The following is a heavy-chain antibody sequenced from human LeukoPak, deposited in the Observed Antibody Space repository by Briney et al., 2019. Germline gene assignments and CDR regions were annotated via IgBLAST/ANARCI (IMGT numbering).Heavy chain of an antibody. Sequence: ASVKVSCKASGYTFTTYDINWVRQAARQRLECMGWMNPNSGNTGYTQKFQGRVTMTRNTSISTAYMELSSLRSEDTAVYYCARGRGSGHKENWFDPWGQGTLVTVSS. CDR1: GYTFTTYD. D-gene: IGHD6-19*01. CDR3: ARGRGSGHKENWFDP. V-gene: IGHV1-8*01. J-gene: IGHJ5*02. CDR2: MNPNSGNT.